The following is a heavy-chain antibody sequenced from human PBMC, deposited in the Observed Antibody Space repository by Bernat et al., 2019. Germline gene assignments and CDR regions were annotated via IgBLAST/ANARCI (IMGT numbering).Heavy chain of an antibody. V-gene: IGHV3-30*03. CDR2: ISSDGSNK. Sequence: QVQLVESGGGGVQLGRSLRLSCAAAGFTFRSYGMDWVRQGPGKGLEWVAVISSDGSNKYYADSVNSRFTISSDNSKNTLYLQMNSLSAEDTAVYYCASATVGAASDNWGQGPLVTVSS. CDR3: ASATVGAASDN. D-gene: IGHD1-1*01. CDR1: GFTFRSYG. J-gene: IGHJ4*02.